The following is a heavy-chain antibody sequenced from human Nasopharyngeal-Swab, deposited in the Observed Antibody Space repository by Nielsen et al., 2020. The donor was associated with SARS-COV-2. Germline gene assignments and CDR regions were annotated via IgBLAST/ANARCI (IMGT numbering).Heavy chain of an antibody. V-gene: IGHV3-13*01. Sequence: GASLILSCAPSGFTFNDYDIYWVRQTAGAGLEWVSIVGTAGDTHYQDSVQGRFTISRENAKNSVFLQMDSLRVGDTGIYFCARVLSRTSPYGMDVWGRGTQVTVSS. CDR1: GFTFNDYD. J-gene: IGHJ6*01. CDR3: ARVLSRTSPYGMDV. D-gene: IGHD2-2*01. CDR2: VGTAGDT.